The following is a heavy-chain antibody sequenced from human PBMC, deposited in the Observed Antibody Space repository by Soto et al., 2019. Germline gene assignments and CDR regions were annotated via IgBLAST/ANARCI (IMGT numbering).Heavy chain of an antibody. CDR1: GFSCSSCA. CDR3: SKGRIYYHSYGVDV. CDR2: IIDSGGST. V-gene: IGHV3-23*01. J-gene: IGHJ6*02. Sequence: PGGSLRLSCAASGFSCSSCAMGCVRQAPGKGLEWVSDIIDSGGSTYYADSVKGRFTIPRDNPKSTLYLQMNSLRAEDTALYYCSKGRIYYHSYGVDVWGQGTTVTVS.